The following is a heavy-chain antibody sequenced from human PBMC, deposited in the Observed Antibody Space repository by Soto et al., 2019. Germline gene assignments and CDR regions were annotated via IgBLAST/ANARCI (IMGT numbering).Heavy chain of an antibody. CDR1: GYTFTGHY. CDR3: AREPMVRAAHGFDI. V-gene: IGHV1-2*02. D-gene: IGHD3-10*01. Sequence: ASVKVSCKASGYTFTGHYMHWVRQAPGQGLEWMGWINPNSVGTNYAQKFQGRVTMTRDTSISTAYMELSRLRSDDTAVYYCAREPMVRAAHGFDIWGQGTMGTVS. CDR2: INPNSVGT. J-gene: IGHJ3*02.